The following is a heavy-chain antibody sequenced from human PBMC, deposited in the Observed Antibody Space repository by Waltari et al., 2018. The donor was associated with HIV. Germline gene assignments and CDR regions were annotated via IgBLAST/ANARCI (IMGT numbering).Heavy chain of an antibody. CDR3: AREAQDPGAFDI. CDR2: ISYDGSNK. CDR1: GFTFRSYV. J-gene: IGHJ3*02. Sequence: QLVASAGGVVKPGRSLRLSCAASGFTFRSYVMHWSGQAPGKGLEWVACISYDGSNKYYADSVKGRFTISRDNSKNTLYLQMNSLRAEDTAVYYCAREAQDPGAFDIWGQGTMVTVSS. V-gene: IGHV3-30*01.